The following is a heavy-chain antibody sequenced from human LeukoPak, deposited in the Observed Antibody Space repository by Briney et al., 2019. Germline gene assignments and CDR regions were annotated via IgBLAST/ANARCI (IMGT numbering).Heavy chain of an antibody. CDR1: GDSISSASYY. CDR2: IYTSGST. V-gene: IGHV4-61*02. Sequence: SETLSLTCTVSGDSISSASYYWSWIRQPAGKGLEWIGRIYTSGSTNYNPSLKSRVTMSLDASRNQFSLRLTSVTAADTAVYYCARGGALWGTVSDALDIWGQGTMVTVFS. J-gene: IGHJ3*02. D-gene: IGHD4-11*01. CDR3: ARGGALWGTVSDALDI.